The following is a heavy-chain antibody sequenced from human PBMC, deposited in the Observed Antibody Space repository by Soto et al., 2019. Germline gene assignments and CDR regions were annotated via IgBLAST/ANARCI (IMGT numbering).Heavy chain of an antibody. Sequence: GGSLRLSCAASGFTFSTYAMSWVRQAPGKGLEWVSVLSGSGGSTYYADSVKGRFTISRDDSKNTLYLQLNSLRADDTAVYYCARAPYCSSTSCLSNYYYGMDVWGQGTTVTVSS. CDR1: GFTFSTYA. CDR3: ARAPYCSSTSCLSNYYYGMDV. D-gene: IGHD2-2*01. J-gene: IGHJ6*02. CDR2: LSGSGGST. V-gene: IGHV3-23*01.